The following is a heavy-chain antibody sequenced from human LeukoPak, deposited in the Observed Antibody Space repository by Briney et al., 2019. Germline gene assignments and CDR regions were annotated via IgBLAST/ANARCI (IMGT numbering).Heavy chain of an antibody. V-gene: IGHV3-21*01. CDR1: GFTFSSYS. D-gene: IGHD2-15*01. CDR3: ARGSYCSGGSSLFDY. CDR2: ISSSSSYI. Sequence: PGGSLRLSCAASGFTFSSYSMNWVRQAPGKGLEWVSSISSSSSYIYYADSVKGRFTISRDNAKNSLYLQMNSLRAEDTAVYYCARGSYCSGGSSLFDYWGQGTLVTVSS. J-gene: IGHJ4*02.